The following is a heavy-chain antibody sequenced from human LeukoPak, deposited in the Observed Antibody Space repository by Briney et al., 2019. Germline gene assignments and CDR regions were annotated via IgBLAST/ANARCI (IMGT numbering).Heavy chain of an antibody. CDR1: GFTFSTYT. D-gene: IGHD3-10*01. Sequence: GGSLRLSCAASGFTFSTYTMNCVRQAPGKGLEWVSSIVKGRFTISRDNARNSVYLQMNNLRAEDTAVYYCARSGGYYYGLDVWGKGTTVTVSS. CDR2: I. J-gene: IGHJ6*04. CDR3: ARSGGYYYGLDV. V-gene: IGHV3-21*01.